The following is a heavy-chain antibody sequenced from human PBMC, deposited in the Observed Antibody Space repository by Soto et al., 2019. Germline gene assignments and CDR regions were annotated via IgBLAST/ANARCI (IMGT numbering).Heavy chain of an antibody. Sequence: GESLKISCKGSGYSFTSYWIGWVRQMPGKGLEWMGIIYPGDSDTRYSPSFQGQVTISADKSISTAYLQWSSLKASDTAMYYCARQRRGIAAARAYYYYMDVWGKGTTVTVSS. CDR3: ARQRRGIAAARAYYYYMDV. J-gene: IGHJ6*03. D-gene: IGHD6-13*01. CDR1: GYSFTSYW. CDR2: IYPGDSDT. V-gene: IGHV5-51*01.